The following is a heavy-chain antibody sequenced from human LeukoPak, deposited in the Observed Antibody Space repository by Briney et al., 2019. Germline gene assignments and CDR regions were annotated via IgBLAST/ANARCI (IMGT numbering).Heavy chain of an antibody. CDR1: GGSISSGSYY. CDR2: IYTSGSS. CDR3: ARVVTTLSAFDI. J-gene: IGHJ3*02. Sequence: SQTLSLTCTVSGGSISSGSYYWTWIRQPAGKGLELIGRIYTSGSSSYNPSLKSRVTISVDTSKNQFSLKLSSVTAADTAVYYCARVVTTLSAFDIWGQGTMVTVSS. D-gene: IGHD4-17*01. V-gene: IGHV4-61*02.